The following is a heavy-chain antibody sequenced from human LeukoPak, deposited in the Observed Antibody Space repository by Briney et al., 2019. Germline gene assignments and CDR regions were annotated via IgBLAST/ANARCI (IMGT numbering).Heavy chain of an antibody. V-gene: IGHV3-23*01. CDR3: AKDEKEGNWFDP. CDR1: GFTFSSYA. Sequence: GGSLRLSCAASGFTFSSYAMSWVRQAPGKGLEWVSAISGSGGSTYYADSVKGRFTISRDNSKNTLYLQMNGLRAEDTAVYYCAKDEKEGNWFDPWGQGTLVTVSS. J-gene: IGHJ5*02. CDR2: ISGSGGST.